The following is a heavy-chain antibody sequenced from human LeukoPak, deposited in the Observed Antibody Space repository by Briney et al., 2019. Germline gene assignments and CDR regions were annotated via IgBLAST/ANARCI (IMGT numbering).Heavy chain of an antibody. CDR2: IWYDGSNK. J-gene: IGHJ4*02. D-gene: IGHD5-18*01. CDR3: ARDRAYSYGYFDY. V-gene: IGHV3-33*01. CDR1: GFTFSSYG. Sequence: GGSLRLSCAASGFTFSSYGMHWVRQAPGKGLEWVVVIWYDGSNKYYADSVKGRFTISRDNSKNTLYLQMNSLRAEDTAVYYCARDRAYSYGYFDYWGQGTLVTVSS.